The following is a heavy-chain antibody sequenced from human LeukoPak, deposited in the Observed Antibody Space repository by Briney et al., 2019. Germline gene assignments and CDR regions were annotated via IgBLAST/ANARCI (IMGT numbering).Heavy chain of an antibody. J-gene: IGHJ4*02. CDR1: GYTFTSYG. V-gene: IGHV1-18*01. CDR3: AKDSTTRNIWFGVN. D-gene: IGHD3-10*01. CDR2: ISAYNGNT. Sequence: ASVKVSCKASGYTFTSYGISWVRQAPGQGLEWMGWISAYNGNTNYAQKLQGRVTMTTDTSTSTAYMELRSLRSDDTAVYYCAKDSTTRNIWFGVNWGQGTLVTVSS.